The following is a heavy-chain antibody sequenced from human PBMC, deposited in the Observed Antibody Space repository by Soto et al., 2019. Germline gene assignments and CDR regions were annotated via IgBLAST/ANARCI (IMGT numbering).Heavy chain of an antibody. CDR2: ISAYNGNT. V-gene: IGHV1-18*01. D-gene: IGHD3-22*01. CDR3: ARGDDSSGYYVPTDY. Sequence: ASVKLSCTDSGYTFTSYGISCVRQAPGQGLEWMGWISAYNGNTNYAQKLQGRVTMTTDTSTSTAYMELRSLRSDDTAVYYCARGDDSSGYYVPTDYWGQGTLVTVSS. J-gene: IGHJ4*02. CDR1: GYTFTSYG.